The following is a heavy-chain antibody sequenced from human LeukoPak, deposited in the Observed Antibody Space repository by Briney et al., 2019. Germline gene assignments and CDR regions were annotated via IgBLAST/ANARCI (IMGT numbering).Heavy chain of an antibody. D-gene: IGHD3-22*01. V-gene: IGHV4-31*02. J-gene: IGHJ4*02. Sequence: XXQHPGXXXXXXGYIYYSGSTYYNPSLKSRVTISVDTSKNQFSLKLSSVTAADTAVYYCARSTYYDSSGYPDYWGQGTLVTVSS. CDR2: IYYSGST. CDR3: ARSTYYDSSGYPDY.